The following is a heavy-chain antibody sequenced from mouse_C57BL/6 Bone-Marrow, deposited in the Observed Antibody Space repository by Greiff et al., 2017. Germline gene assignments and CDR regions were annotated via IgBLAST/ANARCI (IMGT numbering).Heavy chain of an antibody. Sequence: VKLKQSGPELVKPGASVKISCKASGYAFSSSWMNWVKQRPGKGLEWIGRIYPGDGDTNYNGKFKGKATLTADKSSSTAYMQLSSLTSEDSAVYFCASPYDYDGAWFAYWGQGTLVTVSA. CDR3: ASPYDYDGAWFAY. CDR1: GYAFSSSW. CDR2: IYPGDGDT. D-gene: IGHD2-4*01. J-gene: IGHJ3*01. V-gene: IGHV1-82*01.